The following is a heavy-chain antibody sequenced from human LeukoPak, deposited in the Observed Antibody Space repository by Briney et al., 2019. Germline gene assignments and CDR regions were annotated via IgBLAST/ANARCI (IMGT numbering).Heavy chain of an antibody. CDR2: IRNDGLTQ. CDR1: GFTFSSRW. V-gene: IGHV3-7*01. D-gene: IGHD4-17*01. CDR3: ARHGDYCFDL. J-gene: IGHJ4*02. Sequence: GGSLRLSCTASGFTFSSRWMGWVRQAPGKGLEWVANIRNDGLTQYYLDSVKGRFTISRDNAKDSLSLQMNSLRAEDTAVYFCARHGDYCFDLWGQGTLVTVSS.